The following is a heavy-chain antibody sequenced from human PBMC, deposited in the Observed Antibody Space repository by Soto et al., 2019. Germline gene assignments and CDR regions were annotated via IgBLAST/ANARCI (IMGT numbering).Heavy chain of an antibody. J-gene: IGHJ6*02. Sequence: QVQLVQSGAEVKKPGASVKVSCNASGYTFTSYDINWVRQATGQGLEWMGWMNPNSGNTGYAQKFQGRVTMTRNTSISTAYMELSSLRSEDTAVYYCARARLRFLEWLAYYYYGMDVWGQGTTVTVSS. CDR3: ARARLRFLEWLAYYYYGMDV. CDR1: GYTFTSYD. D-gene: IGHD3-3*01. CDR2: MNPNSGNT. V-gene: IGHV1-8*01.